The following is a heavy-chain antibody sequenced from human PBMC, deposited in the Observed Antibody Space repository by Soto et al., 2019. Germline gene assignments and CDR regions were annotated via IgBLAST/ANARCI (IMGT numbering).Heavy chain of an antibody. J-gene: IGHJ5*02. D-gene: IGHD2-15*01. Sequence: QEQLVQSGAEVKKPGASVKVSCKTSGYTFTDYDINWVRQATGQGLEWIGWMNPNSGETGYAQKFQGGVTMTRRASLITAYLGLSSLRSEDTAVYYCARVAVAARPRWYNWSDPGAREPWSPSPQ. CDR2: MNPNSGET. CDR3: ARVAVAARPRWYNWSDP. V-gene: IGHV1-8*01. CDR1: GYTFTDYD.